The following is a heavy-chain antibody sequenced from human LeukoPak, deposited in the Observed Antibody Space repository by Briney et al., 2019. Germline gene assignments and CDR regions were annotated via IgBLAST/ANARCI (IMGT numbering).Heavy chain of an antibody. J-gene: IGHJ4*02. CDR2: ISSSGSTT. V-gene: IGHV3-11*01. CDR1: GFTFSEYY. D-gene: IGHD3-10*01. Sequence: PGGSLRLSCAASGFTFSEYYMSWIRQAPGKGPEWVSYISSSGSTTYYADSVKGRFTISRDNAKNSLYLQMNSLRAEDTAVYYCAREMDGPYGSGSPLDYWGQGTLVTVSS. CDR3: AREMDGPYGSGSPLDY.